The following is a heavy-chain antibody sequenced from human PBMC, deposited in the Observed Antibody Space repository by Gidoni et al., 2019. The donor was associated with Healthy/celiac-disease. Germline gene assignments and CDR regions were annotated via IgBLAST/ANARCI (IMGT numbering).Heavy chain of an antibody. J-gene: IGHJ5*02. CDR3: ARDDCSSTSCYTSIPNWFDP. Sequence: QVQLQQSGPGLVKPSQTLSLTCAISGDSVSSNSDAWNWIRQSPSRGLEWLGRTYYRSKWYNDYAVSVKSRITINPDTSKNQFSLQLNSVTPEDTAVYYCARDDCSSTSCYTSIPNWFDPWGQGTLVTVSS. CDR2: TYYRSKWYN. V-gene: IGHV6-1*01. D-gene: IGHD2-2*02. CDR1: GDSVSSNSDA.